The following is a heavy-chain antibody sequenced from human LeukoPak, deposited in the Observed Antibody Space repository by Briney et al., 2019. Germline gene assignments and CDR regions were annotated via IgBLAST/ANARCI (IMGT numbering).Heavy chain of an antibody. D-gene: IGHD1-26*01. CDR1: GFTFSDYY. J-gene: IGHJ4*02. CDR2: ISKSGGDT. V-gene: IGHV3-11*05. Sequence: GGSLRLSCAASGFTFSDYYMIWIRQAPGKGLEWVSYISKSGGDTNYADSVKGRFTISRDNGKNSLYLQMNSLRAEDTAVYYCARVRQSGSPLDYWGQGTLVSVSS. CDR3: ARVRQSGSPLDY.